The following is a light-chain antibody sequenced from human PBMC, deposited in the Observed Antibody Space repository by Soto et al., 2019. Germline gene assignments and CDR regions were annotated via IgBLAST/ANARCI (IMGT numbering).Light chain of an antibody. CDR2: RAS. Sequence: DIQMTQSPSTLSASVEDRVTITCRASQTINTWLAWYQQKPGKAPKLLIYRASNLVSGVPSRFSGSGSGTEFTLTISSLQPDDFSIYYCQQYEIYSGTFGPGTKVDI. CDR3: QQYEIYSGT. CDR1: QTINTW. J-gene: IGKJ3*01. V-gene: IGKV1-5*03.